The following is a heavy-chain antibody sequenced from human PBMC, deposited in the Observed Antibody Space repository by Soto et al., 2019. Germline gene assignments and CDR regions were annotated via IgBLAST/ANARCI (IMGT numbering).Heavy chain of an antibody. CDR1: GYAFSSYW. D-gene: IGHD3-22*01. CDR3: ARISGSDFFVYDSSGYYCD. CDR2: LNSDGSST. Sequence: EVQLVESGGGLVQPGGALRLSCAASGYAFSSYWMHWVRQAPGKGLVWVSRLNSDGSSTSYADSVKGRFTISRDNAKNTLYLQMNSPRAEDTAVYYCARISGSDFFVYDSSGYYCDWGQGTLVTVSS. V-gene: IGHV3-74*01. J-gene: IGHJ4*02.